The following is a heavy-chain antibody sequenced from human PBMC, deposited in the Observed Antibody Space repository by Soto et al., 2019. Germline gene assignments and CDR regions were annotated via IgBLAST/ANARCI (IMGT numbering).Heavy chain of an antibody. Sequence: SVKVSFKASGFTFTSSAVQWLRQARGQRLEWIGWIVVGSGNTNHAQKFQERVTITRDMSTSTAYMELSSLRSEGTAVYYCAAVPRSVANGMDVWGQGTTVTVS. V-gene: IGHV1-58*01. CDR1: GFTFTSSA. CDR2: IVVGSGNT. CDR3: AAVPRSVANGMDV. J-gene: IGHJ6*02. D-gene: IGHD2-21*01.